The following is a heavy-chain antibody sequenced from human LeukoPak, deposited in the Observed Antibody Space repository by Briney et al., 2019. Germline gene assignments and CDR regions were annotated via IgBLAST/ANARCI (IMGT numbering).Heavy chain of an antibody. J-gene: IGHJ5*02. CDR3: VRDGEGVAISVNYWFDP. Sequence: VASVKVSCKASGFTFTSYDINWVRQASGQGLEWMGWMNPNNGNTGYAQKFQGRATMTRDTSINTAYMELRGLRSEDTAVYYCVRDGEGVAISVNYWFDPWGQGTLVTVSS. CDR2: MNPNNGNT. D-gene: IGHD3-10*01. V-gene: IGHV1-8*01. CDR1: GFTFTSYD.